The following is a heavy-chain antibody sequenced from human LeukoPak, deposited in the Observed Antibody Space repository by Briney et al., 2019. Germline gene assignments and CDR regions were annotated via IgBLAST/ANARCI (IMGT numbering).Heavy chain of an antibody. CDR2: IWYDGSNT. CDR1: GFSFSGFG. J-gene: IGHJ3*01. D-gene: IGHD6-6*01. V-gene: IGHV3-30*12. CDR3: ARSSYSSSSSV. Sequence: GGSLRLSCAASGFSFSGFGMHWVRQAPGKGPEWVAVIWYDGSNTYYADSVKGRFTISRDNSKNTVYLQMNSLRAEDTAVYYCARSSYSSSSSVWGQGTMVTVSS.